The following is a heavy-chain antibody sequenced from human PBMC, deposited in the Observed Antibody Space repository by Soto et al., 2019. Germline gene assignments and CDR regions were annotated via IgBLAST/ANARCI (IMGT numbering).Heavy chain of an antibody. D-gene: IGHD2-8*02. V-gene: IGHV5-51*01. CDR2: IYPGKSKT. Sequence: GESLKISCEGSGYKFATYWIAWVRQMPGRGLEWMGIIYPGKSKTIYSPSCQGLVTISDDTSLHPAYMQWDSLRASDTAIYYCARGFTGSAGRFDPWGQGTVVTVSS. CDR1: GYKFATYW. J-gene: IGHJ5*02. CDR3: ARGFTGSAGRFDP.